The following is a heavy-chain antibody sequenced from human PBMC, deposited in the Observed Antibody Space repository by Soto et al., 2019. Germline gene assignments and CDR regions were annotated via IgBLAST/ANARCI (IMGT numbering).Heavy chain of an antibody. Sequence: LRLSCAASGFTFSSFALHWVRQAPRKGLEYISGVRGNGDPPFYADSVKGRFTISRDNSQKTFYLQMTALNVDDTAVYYCVKSRGGNNFDFFDWGQGTLVTVSS. J-gene: IGHJ4*02. V-gene: IGHV3-64D*06. CDR1: GFTFSSFA. D-gene: IGHD5-12*01. CDR2: VRGNGDPP. CDR3: VKSRGGNNFDFFD.